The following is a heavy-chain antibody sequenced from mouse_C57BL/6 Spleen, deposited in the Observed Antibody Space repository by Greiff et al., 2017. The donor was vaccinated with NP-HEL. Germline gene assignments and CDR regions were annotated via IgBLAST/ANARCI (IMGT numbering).Heavy chain of an antibody. CDR2: IHPNSGST. CDR3: ARRGTVVAPYAMDY. V-gene: IGHV1-64*01. Sequence: QVQLQQLGAELVKPGASVKLSCKASGYTFTSYWMHWVKQRPGQGLEWIGMIHPNSGSTNYNEKFKSKATLTVDKSSSTAYMQLSSLTSEDSAVYYCARRGTVVAPYAMDYWGQGTSVTVSS. D-gene: IGHD1-1*01. CDR1: GYTFTSYW. J-gene: IGHJ4*01.